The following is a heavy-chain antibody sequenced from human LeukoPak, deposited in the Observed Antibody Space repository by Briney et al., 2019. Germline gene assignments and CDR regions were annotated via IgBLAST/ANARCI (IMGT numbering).Heavy chain of an antibody. J-gene: IGHJ5*02. CDR1: GYTFTGYY. D-gene: IGHD6-13*01. CDR2: IKPNSGGT. V-gene: IGHV1-2*02. Sequence: VASVKGSCKGSGYTFTGYYMHWVGQAPGQGLEWMGWIKPNSGGTNYAQKFQGRVTMTRDTSISTAYMELRRLRSDDTAVYYCAKDWGIAAAGLDWFDPWGQGTLVTVSS. CDR3: AKDWGIAAAGLDWFDP.